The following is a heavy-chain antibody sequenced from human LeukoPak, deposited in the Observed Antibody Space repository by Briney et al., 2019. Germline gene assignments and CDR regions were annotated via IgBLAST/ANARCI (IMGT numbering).Heavy chain of an antibody. D-gene: IGHD6-13*01. CDR3: ARNGGRSSSWFVY. V-gene: IGHV3-7*05. J-gene: IGHJ5*01. Sequence: GGSLRLSCAASGFTSTSYWMTWVRQAPGKGLHWVANINHDGTDKNYADSVKGRFTISRDNAKRSVFLQMNSLRAEDTALYYCARNGGRSSSWFVYWGQGTLVTVSS. CDR2: INHDGTDK. CDR1: GFTSTSYW.